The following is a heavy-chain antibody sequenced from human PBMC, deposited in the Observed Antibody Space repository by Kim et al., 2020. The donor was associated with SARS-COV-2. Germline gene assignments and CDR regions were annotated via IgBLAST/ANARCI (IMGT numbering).Heavy chain of an antibody. D-gene: IGHD6-13*01. J-gene: IGHJ4*02. CDR3: ARTSGRAAVGRNYYFDY. Sequence: GGSLRLSCAASGFTFSTYCMSWVRQAPGKGLEWVSSVSGSGATTYYADSAKGRFTTTRDNSKNTVYMQMNSLRVDDTAVYYCARTSGRAAVGRNYYFDYWGLATLVTVSS. V-gene: IGHV3-23*01. CDR2: VSGSGATT. CDR1: GFTFSTYC.